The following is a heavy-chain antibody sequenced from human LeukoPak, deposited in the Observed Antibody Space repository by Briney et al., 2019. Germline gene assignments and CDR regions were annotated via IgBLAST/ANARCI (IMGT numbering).Heavy chain of an antibody. J-gene: IGHJ4*02. V-gene: IGHV3-48*01. D-gene: IGHD2-21*02. CDR2: IGTTSGAI. Sequence: GGSLRLSCAASGFTVSNNYMNWVRQAPGKGLEWVSYIGTTSGAIYYADSVKGRFTISRDSAKNSLYLQMNSLRAEDTAVYYCARFRTWGDKAFDYWGQGTLVTVSS. CDR3: ARFRTWGDKAFDY. CDR1: GFTVSNNY.